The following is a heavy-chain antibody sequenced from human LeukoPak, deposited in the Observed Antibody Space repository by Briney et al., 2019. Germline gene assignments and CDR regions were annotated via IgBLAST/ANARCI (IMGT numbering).Heavy chain of an antibody. CDR2: ISSRSTYR. CDR3: ARDRNSGYSGYAFDC. D-gene: IGHD5-12*01. Sequence: GGSLRLSCAASGFSFSSYSMNWVRQAPGKGLEWVSSISSRSTYRYYADSVKGRFTISRDNAKNSLYLQMNSLRAEDTAVYYCARDRNSGYSGYAFDCWGQGTLVTVSS. CDR1: GFSFSSYS. J-gene: IGHJ4*02. V-gene: IGHV3-21*01.